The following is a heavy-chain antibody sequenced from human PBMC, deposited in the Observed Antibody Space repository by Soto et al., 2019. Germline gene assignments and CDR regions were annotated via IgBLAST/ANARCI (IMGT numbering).Heavy chain of an antibody. V-gene: IGHV4-30-2*01. D-gene: IGHD6-19*01. CDR2: IYHSGST. CDR3: ARGNVAGTRVDY. J-gene: IGHJ4*02. Sequence: PSETLSLTCAVSGGSISSGGYSWSWIRQPPGKGLEWIGYIYHSGSTYYNPSLKSRVTISVDRSKNQFSLKLSSVTAADTAVYYCARGNVAGTRVDYWGQGTLVTVSS. CDR1: GGSISSGGYS.